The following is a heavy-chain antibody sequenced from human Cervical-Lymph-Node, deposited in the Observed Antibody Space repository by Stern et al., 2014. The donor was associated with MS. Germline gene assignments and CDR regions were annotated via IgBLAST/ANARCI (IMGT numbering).Heavy chain of an antibody. D-gene: IGHD6-19*01. J-gene: IGHJ4*02. CDR1: GYTFTDYF. Sequence: VQLVQSGAEVKKPGASVTVSCKASGYTFTDYFLHWVRQAPGQGLEWMGWINPNSGGTNYAQKFQGRVTMTRDTSISTAYMELNRLTSDDTAVYYCARGDIAVAGTPRLRFDYWGQGTQVTVSS. CDR3: ARGDIAVAGTPRLRFDY. V-gene: IGHV1-2*02. CDR2: INPNSGGT.